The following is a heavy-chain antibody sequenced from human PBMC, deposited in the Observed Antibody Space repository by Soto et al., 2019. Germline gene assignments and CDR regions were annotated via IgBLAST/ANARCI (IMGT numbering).Heavy chain of an antibody. D-gene: IGHD1-26*01. CDR1: GFTFSSYG. CDR3: AKDQLVGATTWLGVFDY. Sequence: QVQLVESGGGVVQPGRSLRLSCAASGFTFSSYGMHWVRQAPGKGLEWVAVISYDGSNKYYADSVKGRFTISRDNSKNTLYLQMNILRAEDTAVYYCAKDQLVGATTWLGVFDYWGQGTLVTVSS. CDR2: ISYDGSNK. V-gene: IGHV3-30*18. J-gene: IGHJ4*02.